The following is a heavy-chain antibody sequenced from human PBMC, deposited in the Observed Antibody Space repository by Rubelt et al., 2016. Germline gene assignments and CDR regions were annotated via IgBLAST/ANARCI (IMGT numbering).Heavy chain of an antibody. D-gene: IGHD3-10*01. CDR1: GFSVNSNF. J-gene: IGHJ4*02. V-gene: IGHV3-66*01. Sequence: VQLVESGGGVVQPGRSLRLSCEASGFSVNSNFMSWVRQAPGKGLAWVSVIYSDGSTNYADSVKGRFTISRDNSKNTLYLQMGSRRAEDMAVYYCARGYYGSGSYYFPIDYWGQGTLVTVSS. CDR2: IYSDGST. CDR3: ARGYYGSGSYYFPIDY.